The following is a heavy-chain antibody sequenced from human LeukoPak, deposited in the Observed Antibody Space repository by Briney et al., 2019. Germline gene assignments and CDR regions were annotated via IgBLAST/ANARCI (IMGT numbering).Heavy chain of an antibody. D-gene: IGHD2-2*01. J-gene: IGHJ1*01. CDR1: GFTFDDYA. V-gene: IGHV3-43D*03. Sequence: GGSLRLSCAASGFTFDDYAMHWVRQAPGKGLEWVSLISWDGGSTYYADSVKGRFTISRDNSKNSLYLQMNSLRAEDTALYYCAKAPYCSSTSCYGAEYFQHWGQGTLVTVSS. CDR3: AKAPYCSSTSCYGAEYFQH. CDR2: ISWDGGST.